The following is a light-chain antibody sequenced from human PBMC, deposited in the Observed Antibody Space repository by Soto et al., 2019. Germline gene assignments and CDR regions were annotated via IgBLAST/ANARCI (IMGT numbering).Light chain of an antibody. CDR1: RSVFFSSNSKNY. J-gene: IGKJ5*01. V-gene: IGKV4-1*01. CDR2: WAS. CDR3: QQYYNNPIT. Sequence: DIVMSQSTDSLAVSLGAMATITCKSSRSVFFSSNSKNYLAWYQQKPGQPPKLLISWASTRESGVSDRFSGSGSGTDFTLTISSLQAEDVAVYYCQQYYNNPITFGQGTRLEI.